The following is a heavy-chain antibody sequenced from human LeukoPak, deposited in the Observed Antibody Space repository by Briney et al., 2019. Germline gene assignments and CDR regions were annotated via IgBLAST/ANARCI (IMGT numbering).Heavy chain of an antibody. D-gene: IGHD6-19*01. Sequence: GGSLRLSCAASGFTFSTYGMHWVRQAPGKGLEWVAIVWYDGSNKYYADSVKGRFTISRDNSKNTLYLQMNSLRAEDTAVYYRARGSISGWYYFDYWGQGTLVTVSS. CDR3: ARGSISGWYYFDY. J-gene: IGHJ4*02. CDR2: VWYDGSNK. CDR1: GFTFSTYG. V-gene: IGHV3-33*01.